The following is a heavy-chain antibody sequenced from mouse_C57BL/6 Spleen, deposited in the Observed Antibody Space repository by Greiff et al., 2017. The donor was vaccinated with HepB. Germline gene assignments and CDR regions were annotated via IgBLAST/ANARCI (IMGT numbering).Heavy chain of an antibody. V-gene: IGHV3-8*01. CDR1: GYSITSDY. CDR3: ARSEIYDGYYGAMDY. CDR2: ISYSGST. Sequence: EVKLMESGPGLAKPSQTLSLTCSVTGYSITSDYWNWIRKFPGNKLEYMGYISYSGSTYYNPSLKSRISITRDPSKNQYYLQLNSVTTEDTATYYCARSEIYDGYYGAMDYWGQGTSVTVSS. D-gene: IGHD2-3*01. J-gene: IGHJ4*01.